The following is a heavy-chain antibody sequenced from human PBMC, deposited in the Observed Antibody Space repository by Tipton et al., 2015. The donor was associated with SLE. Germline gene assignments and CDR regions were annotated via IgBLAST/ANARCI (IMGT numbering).Heavy chain of an antibody. CDR2: VHTSGTT. CDR3: ARESWDYYYMDV. Sequence: TLSLTCSVSGGSIGYYYWNWIRQPAGKGLEWIGHVHTSGTTDYNPSLRSRVTMSVDPSKNQFSLKLRSVTAADTAVYYCARESWDYYYMDVWGNGTTVTVSS. D-gene: IGHD7-27*01. CDR1: GGSIGYYY. V-gene: IGHV4-4*07. J-gene: IGHJ6*03.